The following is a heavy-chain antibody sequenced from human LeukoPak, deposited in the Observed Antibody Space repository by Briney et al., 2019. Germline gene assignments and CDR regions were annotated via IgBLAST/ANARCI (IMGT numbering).Heavy chain of an antibody. Sequence: GGSLRLSCVASGFTFSNTWMNWVRQAPERGLEWVANIKPDGSKKYYVDSVKGRFTISRDNAKNSLYLQVNSLRAEDTAVYYCARVLDGCDYWGQGTLVTVSS. CDR2: IKPDGSKK. CDR3: ARVLDGCDY. D-gene: IGHD2-15*01. V-gene: IGHV3-7*02. CDR1: GFTFSNTW. J-gene: IGHJ4*02.